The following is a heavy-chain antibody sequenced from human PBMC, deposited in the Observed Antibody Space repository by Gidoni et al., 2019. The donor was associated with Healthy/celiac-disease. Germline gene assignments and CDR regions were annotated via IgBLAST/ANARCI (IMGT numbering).Heavy chain of an antibody. CDR3: AREIRGVITYDAFDI. CDR2: INSDGSST. CDR1: GFTFSSYW. V-gene: IGHV3-74*01. Sequence: EVQLVESGGGLVQPGGSLRLSCAASGFTFSSYWMHWVRQAPGKGLVWVSRINSDGSSTSYADSLKGRFTISRDNAKNTLYLQMNSLRAEDTAVYYCAREIRGVITYDAFDIWGQGTMVTVSS. J-gene: IGHJ3*02. D-gene: IGHD3-10*01.